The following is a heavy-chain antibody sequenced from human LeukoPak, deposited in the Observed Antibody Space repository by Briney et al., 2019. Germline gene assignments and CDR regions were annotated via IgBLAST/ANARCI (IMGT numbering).Heavy chain of an antibody. CDR2: INHSGST. J-gene: IGHJ4*02. D-gene: IGHD5-12*01. Sequence: SETLSLTCAVYGGSFSGYYRSWIRQPPGKGLEWIGEINHSGSTNYNPSLKSRVTISVDTSKNQFSLKLSSVTAADTAVYYCAREGLRDYGQFDYWGQGTLVTVSS. CDR1: GGSFSGYY. CDR3: AREGLRDYGQFDY. V-gene: IGHV4-34*01.